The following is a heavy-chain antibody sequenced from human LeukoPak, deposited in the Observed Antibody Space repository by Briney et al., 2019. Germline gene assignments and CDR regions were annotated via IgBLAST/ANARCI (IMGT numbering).Heavy chain of an antibody. Sequence: GGSLRLSCAASGFTFSNAWMSWVRQAPGKGLEWVGRIESKTDGGTTDYAAPVKGRFTISRDDSKNTLYLQMNSLKTEDTAVYYCTRNNLYCSSTSCYSASLNYYYYYMNVWGKGTTVTVSS. J-gene: IGHJ6*03. D-gene: IGHD2-2*01. V-gene: IGHV3-15*04. CDR2: IESKTDGGTT. CDR1: GFTFSNAW. CDR3: TRNNLYCSSTSCYSASLNYYYYYMNV.